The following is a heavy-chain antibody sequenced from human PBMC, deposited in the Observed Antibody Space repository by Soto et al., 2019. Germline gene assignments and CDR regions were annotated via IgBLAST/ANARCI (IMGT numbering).Heavy chain of an antibody. D-gene: IGHD4-17*01. CDR1: GFTFSTYW. CDR2: IKQDGSEK. CDR3: ARGREGRLPAFDI. V-gene: IGHV3-7*01. J-gene: IGHJ3*02. Sequence: AGGSLRLSCAASGFTFSTYWMTWVRQAPGKGLEWVANIKQDGSEKYYVDSVKGRFTISRDNAKNSLYLQMNSLRAEDTAVYYCARGREGRLPAFDIWGQGIMVTVSS.